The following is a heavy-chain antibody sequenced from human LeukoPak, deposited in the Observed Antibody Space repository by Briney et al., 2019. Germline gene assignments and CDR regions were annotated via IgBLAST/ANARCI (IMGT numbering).Heavy chain of an antibody. V-gene: IGHV1-18*01. CDR1: GYTFTSYG. J-gene: IGHJ4*02. Sequence: GASVKVSCKASGYTFTSYGISWVRQAPGQRLEWMGWISAYNGNTNYAQKLQGRFTMTTDTSTSTAYMELRSLRSDDTAVYYCARITIVGARGNYFDYWGQGTLVTVSS. CDR2: ISAYNGNT. D-gene: IGHD1-26*01. CDR3: ARITIVGARGNYFDY.